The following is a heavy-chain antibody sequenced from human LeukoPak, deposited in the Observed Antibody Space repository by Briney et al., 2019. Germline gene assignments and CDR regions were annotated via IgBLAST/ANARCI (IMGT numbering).Heavy chain of an antibody. CDR3: ATDAGYGAGSYSY. D-gene: IGHD3-10*01. Sequence: PGGSLRLSCAASGFTFSSYSMNWVRQAPGKGLEWVSSISSSSSYIYYADSVKGRFTISRDNAKTSLYLQMNSLRAKDTAVYYCATDAGYGAGSYSYWGQGTLVTVSS. CDR2: ISSSSSYI. V-gene: IGHV3-21*01. J-gene: IGHJ4*02. CDR1: GFTFSSYS.